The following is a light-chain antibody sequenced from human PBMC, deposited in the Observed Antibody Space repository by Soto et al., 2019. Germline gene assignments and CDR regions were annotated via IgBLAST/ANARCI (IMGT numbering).Light chain of an antibody. CDR2: AAS. CDR1: QSISSY. V-gene: IGKV1-39*01. Sequence: DTQTTQSPSSPSSSVRDRGTITSRASQSISSYLNWYQQKPGKAPKLLIYAASSLQSGVPSRFSGSGSGTDFTLTISSLQPEDFATYYCQQSYSTPWGFGQGTKV. J-gene: IGKJ1*01. CDR3: QQSYSTPWG.